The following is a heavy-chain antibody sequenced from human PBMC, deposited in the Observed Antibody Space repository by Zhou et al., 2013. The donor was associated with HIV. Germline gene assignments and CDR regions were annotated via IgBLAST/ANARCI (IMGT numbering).Heavy chain of an antibody. D-gene: IGHD6-13*01. J-gene: IGHJ6*03. V-gene: IGHV1-8*01. CDR2: MNPNSGYT. CDR1: GYTFTGHD. Sequence: QVQLVQSGAEVKKPGASVKVSCKASGYTFTGHDVNWVRQTRGQGLEWMGWMNPNSGYTVYVQKFQGRVSMTADTSISTAYMELSGLTSEDTAVYYCASGAGRSSSWYSDQYYYYMDVWGKGTTVTVSS. CDR3: ASGAGRSSSWYSDQYYYYMDV.